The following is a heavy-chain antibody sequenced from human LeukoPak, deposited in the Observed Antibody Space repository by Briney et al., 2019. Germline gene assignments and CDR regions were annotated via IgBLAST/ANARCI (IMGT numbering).Heavy chain of an antibody. CDR1: GGSISSGDYY. V-gene: IGHV4-30-4*01. Sequence: SQTLSLTCTVSGGSISSGDYYWSWIRQPPGKGLEWIGYIYYSGSTYYNPSLKSRVTISVDTSKNQFSLKLSSVTAADTAVYYCARAEGDSGSYSHENYWGQGTLVAVSS. CDR3: ARAEGDSGSYSHENY. J-gene: IGHJ4*02. CDR2: IYYSGST. D-gene: IGHD1-26*01.